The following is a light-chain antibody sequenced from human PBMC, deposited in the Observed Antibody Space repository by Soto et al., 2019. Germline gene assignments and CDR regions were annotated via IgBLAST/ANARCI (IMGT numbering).Light chain of an antibody. V-gene: IGLV2-14*01. Sequence: QSVLTQPAYVSGSPGQSITISCTGTSSDIGSNNYVSWFQQRPGKAPTLIIYEVSNRPSGVSNHFSGSKSGNTASLTISGLLPEDEAEYYCSSYTTTTRLFGGGTKLTVL. CDR1: SSDIGSNNY. CDR2: EVS. J-gene: IGLJ3*02. CDR3: SSYTTTTRL.